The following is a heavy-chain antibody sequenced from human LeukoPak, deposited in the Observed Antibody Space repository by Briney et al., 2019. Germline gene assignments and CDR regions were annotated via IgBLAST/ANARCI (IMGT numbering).Heavy chain of an antibody. Sequence: PSETLSLTCTVSGGSISSYYWSWIRQPPGKGLEWIGYIYYSGSTKYNPSLASRVTISVDTSKNQFSLNLSSVTAADMAVYYCARGAAGTRDYWGQGTLVTVSS. J-gene: IGHJ4*02. CDR3: ARGAAGTRDY. D-gene: IGHD6-13*01. V-gene: IGHV4-59*01. CDR2: IYYSGST. CDR1: GGSISSYY.